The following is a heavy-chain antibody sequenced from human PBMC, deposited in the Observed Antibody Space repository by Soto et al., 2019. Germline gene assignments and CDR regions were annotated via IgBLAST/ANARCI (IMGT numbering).Heavy chain of an antibody. CDR1: GGTFSSYA. CDR2: MIPIFGTA. J-gene: IGHJ4*02. D-gene: IGHD6-19*01. Sequence: QVQLVQSGAEVKKPGSSVKVSCKASGGTFSSYAISWVRQAPGQGLEWTGGMIPIFGTANYAQKFQRRDTITEDESASTAYMELSRRKSEDTAVYGCARCRYRSGWLVFDYWGQGTLVTVSS. V-gene: IGHV1-69*01. CDR3: ARCRYRSGWLVFDY.